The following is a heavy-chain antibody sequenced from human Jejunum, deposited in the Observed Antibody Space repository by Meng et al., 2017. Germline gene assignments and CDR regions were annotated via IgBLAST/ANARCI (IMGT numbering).Heavy chain of an antibody. J-gene: IGHJ4*02. D-gene: IGHD1-26*01. CDR1: GGSVSRAGYQ. CDR2: AST. Sequence: VQRQASGPGLVRPAETLSLICTVSGGSVSRAGYQWGWIRQPPGKGLEWIGYASTNYNPSLKSRVTISLDTSRNQFSLSLSSVTAADTAVYYCARDHMGSLDYWGQGILVTVSS. V-gene: IGHV4-61*08. CDR3: ARDHMGSLDY.